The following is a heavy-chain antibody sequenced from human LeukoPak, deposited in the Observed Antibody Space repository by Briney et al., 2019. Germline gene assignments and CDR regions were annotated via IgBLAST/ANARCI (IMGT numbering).Heavy chain of an antibody. V-gene: IGHV5-51*01. CDR1: GYSFTSYW. J-gene: IGHJ4*02. Sequence: GESLKISCKGPGYSFTSYWIGWVRQMPGKGLEWMGIIYPSDSDTRYSPSFQGQVTISADKSISTAYLQWSSLKASDTAMYYCARRQGCSSTSCPPDSWGQGTLVTVSS. CDR3: ARRQGCSSTSCPPDS. D-gene: IGHD2-2*01. CDR2: IYPSDSDT.